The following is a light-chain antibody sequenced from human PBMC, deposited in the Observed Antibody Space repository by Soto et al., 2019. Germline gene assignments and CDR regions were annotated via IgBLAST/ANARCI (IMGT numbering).Light chain of an antibody. J-gene: IGKJ4*01. CDR1: QSVSSY. V-gene: IGKV3-15*01. CDR3: QQYHNWPLT. CDR2: RAF. Sequence: EIVLTQSRATLSLSLRARSTLSCRASQSVSSYLAWYQQKPGQAPRLLIYRAFTRATGIPARFSGSGSGRDFTLTSSSLQSEDFAIYHCQQYHNWPLTFGGGTKVDIK.